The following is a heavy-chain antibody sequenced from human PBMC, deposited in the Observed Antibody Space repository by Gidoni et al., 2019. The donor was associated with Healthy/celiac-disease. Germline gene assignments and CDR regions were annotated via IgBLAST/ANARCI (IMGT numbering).Heavy chain of an antibody. D-gene: IGHD3-9*01. J-gene: IGHJ5*02. CDR1: GFTFSAYY. Sequence: QVQLVESGGGLVKPGGSLRLSCAASGFTFSAYYMSWIRQAPGKGLEWVSYISSSGSTIYYADSVKGRFTISRDNAKNSLYLQMNSLRAEDTAVYYCAREGAYYDILTGYSYNWFDPWGQGTLVTVSS. V-gene: IGHV3-11*01. CDR3: AREGAYYDILTGYSYNWFDP. CDR2: ISSSGSTI.